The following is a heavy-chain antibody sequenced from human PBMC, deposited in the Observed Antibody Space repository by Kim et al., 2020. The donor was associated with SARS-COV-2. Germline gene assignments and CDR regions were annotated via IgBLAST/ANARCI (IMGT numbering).Heavy chain of an antibody. Sequence: GGSLRLSCAASGFTFSSYDMHWVRQATGKGLEWVSAIGTAGDPYYPGSVKGRFTISRENAKNSLYLQMNSLRAGDTAVYYCARDTELGYCSGGSCSEYYYYGMDVWGQGTTVTVSS. D-gene: IGHD2-15*01. CDR2: IGTAGDP. CDR1: GFTFSSYD. CDR3: ARDTELGYCSGGSCSEYYYYGMDV. J-gene: IGHJ6*02. V-gene: IGHV3-13*05.